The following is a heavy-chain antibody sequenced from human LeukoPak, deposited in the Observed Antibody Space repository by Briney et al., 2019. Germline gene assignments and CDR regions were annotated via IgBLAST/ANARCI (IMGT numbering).Heavy chain of an antibody. CDR3: ARDLIVGATHWFDP. CDR1: GGSISSGDYY. Sequence: SETLSLTCTVSGGSISSGDYYWSWIRQPPGKGLEWIGYIYYSGSTYYNPSLKSRVTISVDTSKNQFSLKLCSVTAADTAVYYCARDLIVGATHWFDPWGQGTLVTVSS. J-gene: IGHJ5*02. V-gene: IGHV4-30-4*01. CDR2: IYYSGST. D-gene: IGHD1-26*01.